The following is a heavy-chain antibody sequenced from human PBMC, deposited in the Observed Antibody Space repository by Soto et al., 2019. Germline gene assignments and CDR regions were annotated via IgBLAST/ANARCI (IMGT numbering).Heavy chain of an antibody. D-gene: IGHD6-19*01. Sequence: GGSLRLSCAASGFTFSSYAMHWVRQAPGKGLEWVAVISYDGSNKYYADSVKGRFTISRDNSKNTLYLQMNSLRAEDTAVYYCASEINSSGWYRGVDGMDVWGQGTTVTVSS. CDR3: ASEINSSGWYRGVDGMDV. V-gene: IGHV3-30-3*01. CDR2: ISYDGSNK. CDR1: GFTFSSYA. J-gene: IGHJ6*02.